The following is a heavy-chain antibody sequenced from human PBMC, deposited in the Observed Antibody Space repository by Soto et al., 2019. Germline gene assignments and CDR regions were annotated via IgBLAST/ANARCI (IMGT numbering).Heavy chain of an antibody. CDR3: ARAELVSDNWFDP. D-gene: IGHD1-7*01. CDR1: GGSISSGGYY. J-gene: IGHJ5*02. Sequence: QVQLQESGPGLVKPSQTLSLTCTVSGGSISSGGYYWSWIRQHPGKGLGWIGYIYYSGSTYYNPSLEGRVTISVDTSKNQFSLKLSSVTAADTAVYYCARAELVSDNWFDPGGQGTLVTVSS. CDR2: IYYSGST. V-gene: IGHV4-31*03.